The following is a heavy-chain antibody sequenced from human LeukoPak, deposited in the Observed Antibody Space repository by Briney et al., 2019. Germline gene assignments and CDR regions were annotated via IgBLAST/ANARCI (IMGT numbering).Heavy chain of an antibody. J-gene: IGHJ4*02. CDR2: IYYSGST. Sequence: PSETLSLTCTVSGGSISSSSYSWGWIRQPPGKGLEWIGSIYYSGSTYYNPSLKSRVTISVDTSKNQFSLKLSSVTAADTAVYYCASIRYNYGSGSYYTFHTLDYWGQGTLVTVSS. V-gene: IGHV4-39*01. CDR1: GGSISSSSYS. D-gene: IGHD3-10*01. CDR3: ASIRYNYGSGSYYTFHTLDY.